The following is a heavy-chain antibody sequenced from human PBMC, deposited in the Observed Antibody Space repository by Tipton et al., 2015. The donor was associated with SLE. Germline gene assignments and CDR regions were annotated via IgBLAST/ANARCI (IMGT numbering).Heavy chain of an antibody. CDR3: AKNSGSYYFDD. D-gene: IGHD3-10*01. J-gene: IGHJ4*02. Sequence: SLRLSCSASGFTFRAYTVNWVRQAPGQGLEWVALISHDGSYDYYADSVKGRFTISRDNAKNSLYLQMNSLRAEDTAVYYCAKNSGSYYFDDWGQGTLVTVSS. CDR1: GFTFRAYT. CDR2: ISHDGSYD. V-gene: IGHV3-30*18.